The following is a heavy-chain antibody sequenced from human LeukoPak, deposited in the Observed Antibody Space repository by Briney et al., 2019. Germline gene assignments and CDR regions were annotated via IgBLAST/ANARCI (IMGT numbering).Heavy chain of an antibody. V-gene: IGHV4-31*03. D-gene: IGHD5-24*01. CDR1: GGSISSGSYY. Sequence: SETLSLTCIVSGGSISSGSYYWSWIRQHPGKGLEWIGYIHYSGSTYYNPSLKSRVTISIDTSKSHFSLKLSSVTAADTAVYYCARARRDGYNYIDYWGQGTLVTASS. CDR3: ARARRDGYNYIDY. J-gene: IGHJ4*02. CDR2: IHYSGST.